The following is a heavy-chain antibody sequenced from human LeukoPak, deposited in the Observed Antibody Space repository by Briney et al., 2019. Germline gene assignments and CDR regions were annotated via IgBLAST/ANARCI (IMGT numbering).Heavy chain of an antibody. D-gene: IGHD3-10*01. V-gene: IGHV1-2*02. CDR1: GYTFTGYY. Sequence: ASVKVSCKASGYTFTGYYIHWVRQAPGQGLEWMGWINPKMGDTIYAQKFQGRVTITRDTSISTAYMELSSLTSEDTAVYYCARTPPGGLIDYWGQGTLVTVSS. CDR2: INPKMGDT. CDR3: ARTPPGGLIDY. J-gene: IGHJ4*02.